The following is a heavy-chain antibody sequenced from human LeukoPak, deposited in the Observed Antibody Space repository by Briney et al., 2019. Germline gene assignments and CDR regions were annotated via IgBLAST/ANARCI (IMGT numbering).Heavy chain of an antibody. CDR2: IYSGGST. V-gene: IGHV3-53*01. D-gene: IGHD3-10*01. J-gene: IGHJ6*03. CDR1: GFTFSSYW. CDR3: ARVKAGYYYYMDV. Sequence: GGSLRLSCAASGFTFSSYWMSWVRQAPGKGLEWVSVIYSGGSTYYADSVKGRFTISRDNPKNTLYLQMNSLRAEDTAVYYCARVKAGYYYYMDVWGKGTTVTVSS.